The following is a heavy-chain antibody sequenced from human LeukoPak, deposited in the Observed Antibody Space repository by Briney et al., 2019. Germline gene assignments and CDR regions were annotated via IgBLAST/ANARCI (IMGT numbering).Heavy chain of an antibody. Sequence: SETLSLTCAVYGGSFSGYYWSWIRQPPGKGLEWIGEINHSGSTNYNPSLKSRVTISVDTSKNQFSLKLSSVTAADTAVYYCATGQLLLRPYPKFGGFDPWGQGTLVTVSS. CDR3: ATGQLLLRPYPKFGGFDP. CDR1: GGSFSGYY. D-gene: IGHD3-22*01. J-gene: IGHJ5*02. V-gene: IGHV4-34*01. CDR2: INHSGST.